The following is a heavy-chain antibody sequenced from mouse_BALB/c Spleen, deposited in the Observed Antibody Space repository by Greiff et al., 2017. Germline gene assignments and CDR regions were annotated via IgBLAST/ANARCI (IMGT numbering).Heavy chain of an antibody. CDR1: GFNIKDTY. J-gene: IGHJ1*01. CDR2: IDPANGNT. V-gene: IGHV14-3*02. D-gene: IGHD2-5*01. Sequence: EVHLQQSGAELVKPGASVKLSCTASGFNIKDTYMHWVKQRPEQGLEWIGRIDPANGNTKYDPKFQGKATITADTSSNTAYLQLSSLTSEDTAVYYCARSNYWYFDVWGAGTTVTVSS. CDR3: ARSNYWYFDV.